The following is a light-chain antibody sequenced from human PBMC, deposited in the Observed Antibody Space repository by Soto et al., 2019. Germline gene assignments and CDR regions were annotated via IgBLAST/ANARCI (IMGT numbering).Light chain of an antibody. CDR1: QSGFLKFKNKHH. V-gene: IGKV4-1*01. CDR3: QQYYSTPLT. CDR2: WAS. Sequence: IRINQAPDSLGWSLGGRATIKLKPSQSGFLKFKNKHHLAWYQHKPGQPPRLLIYWASTRESGVPDRFSGSGSGKDFTLTISSLQPEDVAVYYCQQYYSTPLTFGGGTKVEIK. J-gene: IGKJ4*01.